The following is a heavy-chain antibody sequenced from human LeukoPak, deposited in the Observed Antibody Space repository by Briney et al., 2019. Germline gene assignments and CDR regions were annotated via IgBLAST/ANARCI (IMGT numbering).Heavy chain of an antibody. V-gene: IGHV1-46*01. D-gene: IGHD6-19*01. CDR2: INARGGST. Sequence: ASVKVSCKASGYTFSSYYIHWVRQAPGQGLEWMGMINARGGSTSHAQKFQGRVTITRNTSISTAYMELSSLRSEDTAVYYCARGRVAVAGTRANDYWGQGTLVTVSS. CDR1: GYTFSSYY. CDR3: ARGRVAVAGTRANDY. J-gene: IGHJ4*02.